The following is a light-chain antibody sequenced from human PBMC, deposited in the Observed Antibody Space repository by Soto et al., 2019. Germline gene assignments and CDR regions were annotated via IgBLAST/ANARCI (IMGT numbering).Light chain of an antibody. V-gene: IGLV2-14*01. CDR3: SSYTKSTILHI. CDR1: SSDVGGYNY. Sequence: QSVLTQPASVSGSPGQSITISCTGTSSDVGGYNYVSWYQQHPGKAPKLMIYDVRNRPSGVSNRFSGSKSGNTASLTISGLQDEDEADYYCSSYTKSTILHIFRTGTKVTVL. J-gene: IGLJ1*01. CDR2: DVR.